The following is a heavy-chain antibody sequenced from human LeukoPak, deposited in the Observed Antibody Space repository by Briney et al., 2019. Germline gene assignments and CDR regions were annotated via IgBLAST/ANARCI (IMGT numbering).Heavy chain of an antibody. CDR2: ISGSGGST. CDR3: AKGPVYYYYGSGSYHY. J-gene: IGHJ4*02. V-gene: IGHV3-23*01. CDR1: GFTFSSYA. D-gene: IGHD3-10*01. Sequence: PGGSLRLSCAASGFTFSSYAMSWVRQAPGKGLEWVSAISGSGGSTYYADSVKGRFTISRDNSKNTLYLQMNSLRAEDTAVYYCAKGPVYYYYGSGSYHYWGQGTLVTVSS.